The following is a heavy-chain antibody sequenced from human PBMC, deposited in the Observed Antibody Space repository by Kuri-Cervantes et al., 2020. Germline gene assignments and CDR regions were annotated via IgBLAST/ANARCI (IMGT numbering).Heavy chain of an antibody. CDR1: GYTFTSYG. D-gene: IGHD2-15*01. CDR3: ARDRMRYCSGGSCYPFDY. J-gene: IGHJ4*02. V-gene: IGHV1-18*01. CDR2: ISAYNGNT. Sequence: ASVKVSCKASGYTFTSYGISWVRQAPGQGLEWMGWISAYNGNTNYAQKLQGRVTITADKSTSTAYMELRSLRSDDTAVYYCARDRMRYCSGGSCYPFDYWGQGTLVTVSS.